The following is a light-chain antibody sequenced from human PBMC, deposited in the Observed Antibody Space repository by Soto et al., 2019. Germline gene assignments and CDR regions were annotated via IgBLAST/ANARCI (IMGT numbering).Light chain of an antibody. CDR1: QNINTY. Sequence: DIQMTQSPSSLSASVGDRVTITCRASQNINTYLNWCQQKPGKAPNLLIYAASSLQSGDPSRFSGSGSGTDFTLTISSLQPEDFATYYCQQSYSTPYTFGQGTKLEMK. V-gene: IGKV1-39*01. CDR3: QQSYSTPYT. CDR2: AAS. J-gene: IGKJ2*01.